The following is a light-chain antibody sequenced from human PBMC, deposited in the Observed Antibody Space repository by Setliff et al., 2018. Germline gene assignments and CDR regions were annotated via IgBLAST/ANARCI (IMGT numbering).Light chain of an antibody. Sequence: QSVLTQPASVSGSPGQTITISCTGTSSDVGNYIYVSWYQQHPGKAPQLIIYDVTRRPSGVPDRFSGSKSGNTASLTVSGLQAEDEADYYCSSYVGGNNFVFGSGTKVTVL. V-gene: IGLV2-8*01. CDR1: SSDVGNYIY. CDR3: SSYVGGNNFV. CDR2: DVT. J-gene: IGLJ1*01.